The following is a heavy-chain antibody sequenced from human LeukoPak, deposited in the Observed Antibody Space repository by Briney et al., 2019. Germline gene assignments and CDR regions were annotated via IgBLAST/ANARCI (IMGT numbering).Heavy chain of an antibody. CDR2: IGTIGDT. J-gene: IGHJ4*02. CDR3: AKLAPYDIFPGYYPDY. V-gene: IGHV3-13*01. Sequence: GGSLRLSCAASGFTFSSCDMHWVRQAPGKGLEWVSAIGTIGDTYYPDSVKARFTISRENAKNSLYLQMNSLRAEDTAVYYCAKLAPYDIFPGYYPDYWGQGTLVTVSS. D-gene: IGHD3-9*01. CDR1: GFTFSSCD.